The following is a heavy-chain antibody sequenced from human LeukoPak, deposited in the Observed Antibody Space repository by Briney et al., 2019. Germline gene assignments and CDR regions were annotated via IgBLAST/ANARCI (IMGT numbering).Heavy chain of an antibody. D-gene: IGHD3-22*01. Sequence: SVKVSCKASGGTFSSYAISWVRQAPGQGLEWMGRIIPIFGTANYAQKFQGRVTITTDESTSTAHMELSSLRPEDTAVYYCARFPLGGYYYFDYWGQGTLVTVSS. CDR2: IIPIFGTA. CDR1: GGTFSSYA. J-gene: IGHJ4*02. CDR3: ARFPLGGYYYFDY. V-gene: IGHV1-69*05.